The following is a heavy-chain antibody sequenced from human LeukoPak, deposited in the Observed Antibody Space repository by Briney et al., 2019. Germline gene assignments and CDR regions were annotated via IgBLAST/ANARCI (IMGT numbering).Heavy chain of an antibody. Sequence: ASVKVSCKASGYTFTGYYMHWVRQAPGQGLEWMGWINPNSGGSTSYAQKFQGRVTMTWDTSTSTVYMELSSLRSEDTAVYYCARDRESWWADDAFDIWGQGTMVTVSS. CDR1: GYTFTGYY. CDR3: ARDRESWWADDAFDI. V-gene: IGHV1-46*01. J-gene: IGHJ3*02. CDR2: INPNSGGST. D-gene: IGHD3-16*01.